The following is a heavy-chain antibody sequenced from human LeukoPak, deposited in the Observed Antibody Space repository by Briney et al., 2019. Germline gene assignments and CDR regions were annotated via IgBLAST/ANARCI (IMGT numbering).Heavy chain of an antibody. CDR2: IYYSGST. CDR3: ARDCSGGSCYGAFDI. CDR1: GGSISSGGYY. Sequence: SQTLSLTCTVSGGSISSGGYYWSWIRQHPGKGLEWIGYIYYSGSTYYNPSLKSRITISVDTSENRFSLKLSSVTATDTAVYYCARDCSGGSCYGAFDIRGQGTMVTVSS. D-gene: IGHD2-15*01. J-gene: IGHJ3*02. V-gene: IGHV4-30-4*08.